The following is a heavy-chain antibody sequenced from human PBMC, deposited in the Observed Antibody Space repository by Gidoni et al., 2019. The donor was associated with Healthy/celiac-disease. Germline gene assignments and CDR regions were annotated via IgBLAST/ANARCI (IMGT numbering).Heavy chain of an antibody. CDR1: GFTFSSYG. Sequence: QVQLVESGGGVVQPGRSLRLSCAASGFTFSSYGMHWVRQAPGKGLEWVAVISYDGSNKYYADSVKGRFTISRDNSKNTLYLQMNSLRAEDTAVYYCARQWLGWGQGTLVTVSS. CDR2: ISYDGSNK. CDR3: ARQWLG. J-gene: IGHJ4*02. D-gene: IGHD6-19*01. V-gene: IGHV3-30*03.